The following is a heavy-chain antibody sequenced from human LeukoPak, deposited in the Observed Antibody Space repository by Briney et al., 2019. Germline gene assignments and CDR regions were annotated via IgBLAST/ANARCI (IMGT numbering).Heavy chain of an antibody. CDR3: ARAYYYDSSAAIDY. J-gene: IGHJ4*02. Sequence: SETLSLTCGVYGGSFSGYYWNWIRQPPGMGLEWIGEINHRGGTGYNPSLKSRVTMPVDTSMNVFSLKLSSVTAADTAVYYCARAYYYDSSAAIDYWGQGILVTVSS. CDR2: INHRGGT. D-gene: IGHD3-22*01. V-gene: IGHV4-34*01. CDR1: GGSFSGYY.